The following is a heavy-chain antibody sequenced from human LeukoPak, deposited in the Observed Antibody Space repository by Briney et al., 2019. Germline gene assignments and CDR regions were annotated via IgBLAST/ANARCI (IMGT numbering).Heavy chain of an antibody. CDR3: AKDPPNYSSGWSLDY. Sequence: GGSLRLSCAASGFTFSNYAMSWVRQAPGTGLEWVSSISDSGGSTYYTDSVKGRFTISRDNSKNTLYLQMNSLRAEDTAVYYCAKDPPNYSSGWSLDYWGQGTLVTVSS. V-gene: IGHV3-23*01. D-gene: IGHD6-19*01. CDR2: ISDSGGST. CDR1: GFTFSNYA. J-gene: IGHJ4*02.